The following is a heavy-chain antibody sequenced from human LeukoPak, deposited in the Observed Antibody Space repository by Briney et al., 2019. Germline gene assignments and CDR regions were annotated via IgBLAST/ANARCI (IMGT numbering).Heavy chain of an antibody. CDR2: ISSSSSYI. Sequence: PGGSLRLSCAASGFTFSSYSMNWVRQAPGKGLEWVSAISSSSSYIYYADSVKGRFTISRDNAENSLYLQMNSLRVEDTAVYYCARAPTVLVGYCSSSSCQADYWGQGTLVTVSS. D-gene: IGHD2-2*01. CDR3: ARAPTVLVGYCSSSSCQADY. V-gene: IGHV3-21*01. CDR1: GFTFSSYS. J-gene: IGHJ4*02.